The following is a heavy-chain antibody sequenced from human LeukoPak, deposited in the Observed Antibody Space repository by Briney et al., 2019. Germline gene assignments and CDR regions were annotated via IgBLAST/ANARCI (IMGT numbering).Heavy chain of an antibody. J-gene: IGHJ4*02. D-gene: IGHD3-3*01. Sequence: SETLSLTXTVSGGSISSYYWSWIRQTPGKGLEWIGYIYYSGSTNYNPSLKSRVTISVDTSKNQFSLKLSSVTAADTAVYYCARVLGFWSGYFDYWGQGTLVTVSS. CDR2: IYYSGST. CDR3: ARVLGFWSGYFDY. V-gene: IGHV4-59*01. CDR1: GGSISSYY.